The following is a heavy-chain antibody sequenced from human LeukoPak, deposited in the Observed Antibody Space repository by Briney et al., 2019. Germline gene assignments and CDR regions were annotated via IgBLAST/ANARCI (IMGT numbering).Heavy chain of an antibody. CDR2: INPNSGGT. J-gene: IGHJ3*02. Sequence: ASVKVSCKASGYTFTGYYMHWVRQAPGQGLEWMGWINPNSGGTNYAQKFQGRVTMTRDTSISTAYMELSRLRSDDTAVYYCARGRVSYWELLAFDIWGQGTMVTASS. CDR3: ARGRVSYWELLAFDI. CDR1: GYTFTGYY. V-gene: IGHV1-2*02. D-gene: IGHD1-26*01.